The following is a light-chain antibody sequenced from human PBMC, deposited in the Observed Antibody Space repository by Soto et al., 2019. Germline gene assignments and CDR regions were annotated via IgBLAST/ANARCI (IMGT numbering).Light chain of an antibody. J-gene: IGKJ1*01. CDR1: QSLLHSNGYKY. V-gene: IGKV2-28*01. CDR2: LGS. Sequence: DIVMTQSPLSLPVTPGEPASISCRSSQSLLHSNGYKYLDWYLQKPGQSPQLLIYLGSNRASGVTDRFSGSGSGTDFTLKISRVEAEDVGVYYCMQALQTPATFGQGTKVEIK. CDR3: MQALQTPAT.